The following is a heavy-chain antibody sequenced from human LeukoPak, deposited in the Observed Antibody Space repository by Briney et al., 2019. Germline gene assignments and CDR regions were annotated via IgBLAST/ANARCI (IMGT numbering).Heavy chain of an antibody. CDR3: AKDYEGVRGVRIDY. J-gene: IGHJ4*02. CDR2: ISGSGGST. CDR1: GFTFSSYS. V-gene: IGHV3-23*01. Sequence: PGGSLRLSCAASGFTFSSYSMNWVRQAPGKGLEWVSAISGSGGSTYYADSVKGRFTISRDNSKNTLYLQMNSLRAEDTAVYYCAKDYEGVRGVRIDYWGQGTLVTASS. D-gene: IGHD3-10*01.